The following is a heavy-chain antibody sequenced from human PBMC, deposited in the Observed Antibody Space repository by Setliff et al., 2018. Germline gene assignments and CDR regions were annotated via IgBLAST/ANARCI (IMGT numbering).Heavy chain of an antibody. V-gene: IGHV4-59*11. J-gene: IGHJ4*02. CDR2: IYYSGST. CDR3: ERGGVDTAMVYYFDY. D-gene: IGHD5-18*01. CDR1: GGSISSHY. Sequence: SETLSLTCTVSGGSISSHYWSWIRQPPGKGLEWIGSIYYSGSTNYNPSLKSRVTISVXXXKNQFSLKLSSVTAADTAVYYCERGGVDTAMVYYFDYWGQGTLVTVSS.